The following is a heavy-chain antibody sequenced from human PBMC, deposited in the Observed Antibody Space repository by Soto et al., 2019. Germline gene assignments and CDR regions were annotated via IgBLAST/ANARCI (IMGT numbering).Heavy chain of an antibody. CDR2: ISYDGSNI. J-gene: IGHJ4*02. CDR1: VFAFSSYG. D-gene: IGHD3-3*01. V-gene: IGHV3-30*03. Sequence: QVQLVESGGGVVQPGRSLRLSCAASVFAFSSYGMHWVRQAPGRGLEWVAVISYDGSNIYYADSVKGRFTISRDNSKNTLFLQMKSLRAEDTAVCYCARPGRNFWRGRYYFDCWGQGTLVTVSS. CDR3: ARPGRNFWRGRYYFDC.